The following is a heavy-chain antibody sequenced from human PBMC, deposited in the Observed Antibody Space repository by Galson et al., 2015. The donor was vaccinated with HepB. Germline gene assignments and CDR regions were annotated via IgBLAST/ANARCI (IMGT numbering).Heavy chain of an antibody. J-gene: IGHJ4*02. V-gene: IGHV3-11*06. CDR2: ISSSSSYT. CDR3: AREAMVKVADY. Sequence: SLRLSCAASGFTFSDYYMSWIRQAPGKGLEWVSYISSSSSYTNYADSVKGRFTISRDNAKNSLYLQMNSLRAEDTAVYYCAREAMVKVADYWGQGTLVTVSS. D-gene: IGHD5-18*01. CDR1: GFTFSDYY.